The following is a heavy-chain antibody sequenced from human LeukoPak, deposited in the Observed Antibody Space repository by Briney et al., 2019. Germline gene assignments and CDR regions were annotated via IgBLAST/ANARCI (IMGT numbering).Heavy chain of an antibody. D-gene: IGHD3-10*01. V-gene: IGHV1-3*01. CDR3: ARVRSWFGEVIFIGY. CDR2: INAGNGNT. J-gene: IGHJ4*02. CDR1: GYTFTSYA. Sequence: GASVKVSCKASGYTFTSYAMHWVRQAPGQRLEWMGWINAGNGNTKYSQKFQGRVTITRDTSASTAYMELSSLRSEDTAVYYCARVRSWFGEVIFIGYWGQGTLVTVSS.